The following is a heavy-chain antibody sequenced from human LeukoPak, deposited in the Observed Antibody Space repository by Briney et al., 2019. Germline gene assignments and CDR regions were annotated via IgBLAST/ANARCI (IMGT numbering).Heavy chain of an antibody. CDR3: ARSKYGDDYFDY. D-gene: IGHD4-17*01. CDR1: GFTVSSNY. Sequence: QSGGSLRLSCAASGFTVSSNYMSWVRQAPGKGLEWVSVIYSGGSTYYADSVKGRFTISRDNSKNTLYLQMNSLRAEDAAVYYCARSKYGDDYFDYWGQGTLVTVSS. CDR2: IYSGGST. V-gene: IGHV3-66*01. J-gene: IGHJ4*02.